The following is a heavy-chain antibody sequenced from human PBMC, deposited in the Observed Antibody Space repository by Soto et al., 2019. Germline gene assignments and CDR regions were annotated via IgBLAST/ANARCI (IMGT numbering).Heavy chain of an antibody. D-gene: IGHD2-15*01. CDR3: ARCYCSVGSCFTCWHFDL. CDR2: ISIEKGDT. V-gene: IGHV1-18*01. J-gene: IGHJ2*01. Sequence: QVQVVQSGAEVKKPGASVKVACKASGYSFDTFGMSWVRQAPGQGLEWMGRISIEKGDTNSAQKFQDRVTMTTDTSTSTAYRELRSLTSDDTAVYYCARCYCSVGSCFTCWHFDLWGRGTLVTVSS. CDR1: GYSFDTFG.